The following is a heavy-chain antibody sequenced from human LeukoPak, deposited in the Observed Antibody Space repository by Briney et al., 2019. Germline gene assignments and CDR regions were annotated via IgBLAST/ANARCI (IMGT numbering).Heavy chain of an antibody. J-gene: IGHJ2*01. Sequence: SSETLSLTCAVSGGFISSSNWWSWIRQPPGKGLEWIGYIYYSGSTNYNPSLKSRVTISVDTSKNQFSLKLSSVTAADTAVYYCARDRLYYYDSSGYYYWYFDLWGRGTLVTVSS. V-gene: IGHV4-61*01. CDR1: GGFISSSNW. CDR2: IYYSGST. D-gene: IGHD3-22*01. CDR3: ARDRLYYYDSSGYYYWYFDL.